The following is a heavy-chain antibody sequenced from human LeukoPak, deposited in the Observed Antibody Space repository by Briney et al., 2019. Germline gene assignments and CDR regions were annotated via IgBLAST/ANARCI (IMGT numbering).Heavy chain of an antibody. Sequence: SETLSLTCAVYGGSFSGYYWSWIRQPPGKGLEWIGEINHSGSTNYNPSPKSRVTISVDTSKNQSSLKLNSATAADTAVYYCARRRVAGTEDQFDYWGQGTLVTVSS. V-gene: IGHV4-34*01. CDR3: ARRRVAGTEDQFDY. CDR2: INHSGST. D-gene: IGHD6-19*01. CDR1: GGSFSGYY. J-gene: IGHJ4*02.